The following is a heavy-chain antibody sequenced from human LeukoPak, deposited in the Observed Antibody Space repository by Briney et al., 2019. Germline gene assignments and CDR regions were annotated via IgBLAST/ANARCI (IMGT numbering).Heavy chain of an antibody. CDR2: INHSGST. V-gene: IGHV4-34*01. CDR3: ARLVYGYDSSGYSC. Sequence: SETLSLTCAVYGGSFSGYYWSWIRQPPGKGLGWIGEINHSGSTSYNPSLKSRVTISVDTSKNQFSLKLSSVTAADTAVYYCARLVYGYDSSGYSCWGQGTLVTVSS. CDR1: GGSFSGYY. J-gene: IGHJ4*02. D-gene: IGHD3-22*01.